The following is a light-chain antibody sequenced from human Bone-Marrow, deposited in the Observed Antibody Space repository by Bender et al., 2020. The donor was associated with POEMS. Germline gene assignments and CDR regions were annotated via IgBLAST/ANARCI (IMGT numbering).Light chain of an antibody. J-gene: IGLJ1*01. V-gene: IGLV2-14*01. CDR3: ISYTSSFNYV. Sequence: QSALTQPPSATGSPGQSVTISCTGTSSDVGGYNYVSWYQHHPGRAPKVIMYEVGNRPSGISHRFSGSKSGNTASLTISGLQAEDEADYFCISYTSSFNYVFGTGTRVTVL. CDR1: SSDVGGYNY. CDR2: EVG.